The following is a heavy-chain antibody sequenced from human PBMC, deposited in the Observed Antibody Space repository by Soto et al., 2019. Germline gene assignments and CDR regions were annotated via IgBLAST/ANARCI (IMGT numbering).Heavy chain of an antibody. D-gene: IGHD3-3*01. J-gene: IGHJ6*03. V-gene: IGHV3-23*01. Sequence: PGGSLRLSCAASGFTFSSYAMSWVRQAPGKGLEWVSAISGSGGSTYYADSVKGRFTISRDNSKNTLYLQMNSLRAEDTAVYYCANLYVLRFLEWFAHRDYMDVWGKGTTVTVSS. CDR3: ANLYVLRFLEWFAHRDYMDV. CDR2: ISGSGGST. CDR1: GFTFSSYA.